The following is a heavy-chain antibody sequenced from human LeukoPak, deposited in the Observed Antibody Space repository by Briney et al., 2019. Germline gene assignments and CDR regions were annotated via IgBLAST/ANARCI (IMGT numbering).Heavy chain of an antibody. V-gene: IGHV4-30-4*01. CDR3: ARDHRPIRVTTAVDAFDI. CDR1: GGSISSGDYY. D-gene: IGHD4-17*01. Sequence: PSETLSLTCTVSGGSISSGDYYWSWIRQPPGKGLEWIGYIYYSGSTYYNPSLKSRVTISVDTSKNQFSLKLSSVTAADTAVYYCARDHRPIRVTTAVDAFDIWGQGTMVTVS. J-gene: IGHJ3*02. CDR2: IYYSGST.